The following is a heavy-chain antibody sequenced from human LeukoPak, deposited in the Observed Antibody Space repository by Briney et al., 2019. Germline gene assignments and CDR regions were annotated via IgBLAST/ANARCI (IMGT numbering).Heavy chain of an antibody. Sequence: GGSLRLSCAASGFTFSSYGMHWVRQAPGKGLEWVAVISYDGSNKYYADSVKGRFTISRDNSKNTLYLQMNSLRAEDTAVYYCAKDYYDILTGTDYWGQGTLVTVSS. CDR1: GFTFSSYG. CDR2: ISYDGSNK. J-gene: IGHJ4*02. V-gene: IGHV3-30*18. D-gene: IGHD3-9*01. CDR3: AKDYYDILTGTDY.